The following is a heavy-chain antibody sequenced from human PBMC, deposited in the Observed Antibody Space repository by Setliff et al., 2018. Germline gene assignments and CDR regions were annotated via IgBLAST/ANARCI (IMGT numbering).Heavy chain of an antibody. CDR2: IYWDDDK. CDR1: GFSLSTSGMR. CDR3: ARLGELGNYYYGMDV. V-gene: IGHV2-5*08. D-gene: IGHD1-7*01. Sequence: SGPTLVNPTQTLTLTCTFSGFSLSTSGMRVSWIRQPPGKALEWLALIYWDDDKRYSPSLKSRLTISKDTSKSQVVLTMTNMDPVDTATYYCARLGELGNYYYGMDVWGQGATVTVSS. J-gene: IGHJ6*02.